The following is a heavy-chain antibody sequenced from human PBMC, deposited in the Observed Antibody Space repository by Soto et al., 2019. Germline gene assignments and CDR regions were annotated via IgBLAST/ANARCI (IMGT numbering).Heavy chain of an antibody. V-gene: IGHV5-10-1*01. CDR2: IDPSDSYT. D-gene: IGHD2-21*01. CDR1: GYSFTSYW. Sequence: GESLKISCKGSGYSFTSYWISWVRQMPGKGLEWMGRIDPSDSYTNYSPSFQGHVTISADKSISTAYLQWSSLKASDTAMYYCARDYKRENCGSVRCNSLDVWGQGTTVTVSS. CDR3: ARDYKRENCGSVRCNSLDV. J-gene: IGHJ6*02.